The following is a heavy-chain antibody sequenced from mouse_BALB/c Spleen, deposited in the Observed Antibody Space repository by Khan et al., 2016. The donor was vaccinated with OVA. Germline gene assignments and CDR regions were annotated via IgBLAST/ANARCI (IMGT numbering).Heavy chain of an antibody. Sequence: QIQLVQSGTELAKPGASVKMSCKASGYTFISYWMHWVKQRPGQGLEWIGYINPSTDYTEYNQKFKDKATLTTDKSSNTAYMQLSSLTSEDSAVYYGARRGLYGIFVYWGQGTRLTVSA. CDR2: INPSTDYT. V-gene: IGHV1-7*01. J-gene: IGHJ3*01. CDR3: ARRGLYGIFVY. CDR1: GYTFISYW. D-gene: IGHD2-1*01.